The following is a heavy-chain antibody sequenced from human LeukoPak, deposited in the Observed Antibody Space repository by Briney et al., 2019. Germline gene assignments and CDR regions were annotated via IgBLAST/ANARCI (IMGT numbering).Heavy chain of an antibody. D-gene: IGHD6-19*01. J-gene: IGHJ5*02. CDR2: ISGSGGST. CDR3: AKQWLVQNWFDP. V-gene: IGHV3-23*01. Sequence: GGSLRLSCAASGFTFSSYAMSWVRQAPGKGLEWVSAISGSGGSTYYADSVRGRFTISRDNSKNTLYLQMNSLRAEDTAVYYCAKQWLVQNWFDPWGQGTLVTVSS. CDR1: GFTFSSYA.